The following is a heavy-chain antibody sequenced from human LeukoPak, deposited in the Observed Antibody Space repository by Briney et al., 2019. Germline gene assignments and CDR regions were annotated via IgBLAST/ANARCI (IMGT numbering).Heavy chain of an antibody. D-gene: IGHD5-12*01. V-gene: IGHV1-18*04. J-gene: IGHJ3*02. CDR2: ISAYNGNT. CDR3: ARDPYSGYGPNAFDI. Sequence: ASVKVSCKASGYTFTGYYMHWVRQAPGQGLEWMGWISAYNGNTNYAQKLQGRVTMTTDTSTSTAYMELRSLRSDDTAVYYCARDPYSGYGPNAFDIWGQGTMVTVSS. CDR1: GYTFTGYY.